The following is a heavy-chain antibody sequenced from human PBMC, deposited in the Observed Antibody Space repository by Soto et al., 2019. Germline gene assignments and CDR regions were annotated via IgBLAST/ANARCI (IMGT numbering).Heavy chain of an antibody. V-gene: IGHV1-69*12. CDR1: GGTFSSYA. J-gene: IGHJ6*02. CDR3: ARDLPGRGYYYYGRDV. CDR2: IIPIFGTA. Sequence: QVQLVQSGAEVKKPGSSVKVSCKASGGTFSSYAISWVRQAPGQGLEWMGGIIPIFGTANYAQKFQGRVTITAVESTRTAYMELSSRGSEDTAVYYCARDLPGRGYYYYGRDVLGQGTTVTVS.